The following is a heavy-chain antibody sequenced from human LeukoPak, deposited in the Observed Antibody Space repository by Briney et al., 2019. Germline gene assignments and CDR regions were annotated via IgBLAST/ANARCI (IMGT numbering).Heavy chain of an antibody. Sequence: PGGSLRLSCAASGFTVSSNYMSWVRQAPGKGLEWVSVIYSGGSTYYADSVKGRFTISRDNSKNTLYLQMNSLRAEDTAVYYCARHQVGATVNWFDPWGQGTLVTVSS. CDR1: GFTVSSNY. CDR3: ARHQVGATVNWFDP. V-gene: IGHV3-66*04. D-gene: IGHD1-26*01. J-gene: IGHJ5*02. CDR2: IYSGGST.